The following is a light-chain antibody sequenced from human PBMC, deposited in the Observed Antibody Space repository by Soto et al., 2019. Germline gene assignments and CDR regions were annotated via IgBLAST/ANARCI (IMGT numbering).Light chain of an antibody. J-gene: IGKJ2*01. Sequence: EIVLTQSPATLSLSPGERATLSCRASQSVSSYLAWYQQKPGQAPRLLIYDASNRATGIPARFSGSGSGTDFTLTISNLEPEVFAVYYCHQRSNWPPTFGQGTKLEIK. CDR1: QSVSSY. V-gene: IGKV3-11*01. CDR3: HQRSNWPPT. CDR2: DAS.